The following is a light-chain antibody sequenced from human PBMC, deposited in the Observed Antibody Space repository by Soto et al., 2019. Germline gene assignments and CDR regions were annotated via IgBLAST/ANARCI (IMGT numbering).Light chain of an antibody. J-gene: IGLJ3*02. Sequence: QSVLTQPPSASATPGQRVTISCSGSSSNIGSDFVFWYQQLPGTAPKLLIYRNNQRPSGVPDRFSGSKSGTSASLAISGLRSDDEADYYCAAWDHSLSGWMIGGGTKLTVL. V-gene: IGLV1-47*01. CDR1: SSNIGSDF. CDR3: AAWDHSLSGWM. CDR2: RNN.